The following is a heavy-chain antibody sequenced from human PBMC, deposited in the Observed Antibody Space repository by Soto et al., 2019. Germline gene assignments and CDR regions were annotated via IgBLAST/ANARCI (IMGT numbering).Heavy chain of an antibody. CDR1: GYSFSSYW. CDR3: ARSFGDYDILTGYYYYGMDV. V-gene: IGHV5-51*01. D-gene: IGHD3-9*01. Sequence: PGESLKISCKGSGYSFSSYWIGWVRQIPWKGLEWMGIIYPGDSDTRYSPSFQGQVTISADKSISTAYLQWSSLKASDTAMYYCARSFGDYDILTGYYYYGMDVWGQGTTVTVSS. J-gene: IGHJ6*02. CDR2: IYPGDSDT.